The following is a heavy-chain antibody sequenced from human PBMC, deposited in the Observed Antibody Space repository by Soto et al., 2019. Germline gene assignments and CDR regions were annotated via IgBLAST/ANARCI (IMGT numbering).Heavy chain of an antibody. CDR1: GGSISSGGYY. Sequence: QVQLQESGPGLVKPSQTLSLTCTVSGGSISSGGYYWSWIRQHPGKGLEWIGYIYYSGSTYYNPSLNSPVNLSVDTPKSQFSLKLSSVTAADTAVYNWARTRLDYGWFDPWGQGTLVTVSS. D-gene: IGHD3-16*01. V-gene: IGHV4-31*01. J-gene: IGHJ5*02. CDR2: IYYSGST. CDR3: ARTRLDYGWFDP.